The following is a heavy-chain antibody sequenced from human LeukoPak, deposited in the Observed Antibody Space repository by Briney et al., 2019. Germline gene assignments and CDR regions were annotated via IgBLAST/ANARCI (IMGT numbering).Heavy chain of an antibody. Sequence: ASVKVSCKASGYTFTGYYIHWVRQAPGQGLEWMGWINPNSGGTNYAQKFQGWVTMTRDTSISTAYMELSRLRSDDTAVYYCARAGDTAMPPGLHWYFDLWGRGTLVTVSS. J-gene: IGHJ2*01. CDR1: GYTFTGYY. CDR2: INPNSGGT. V-gene: IGHV1-2*04. D-gene: IGHD5-18*01. CDR3: ARAGDTAMPPGLHWYFDL.